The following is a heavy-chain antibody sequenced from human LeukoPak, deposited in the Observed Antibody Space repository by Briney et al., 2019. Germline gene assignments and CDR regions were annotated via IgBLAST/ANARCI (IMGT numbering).Heavy chain of an antibody. J-gene: IGHJ4*02. Sequence: PSETLSLTCTVSGGSISSYYWSWIRQPPGKGLEWIGYIYYSGSTNYNPSLKSRATISVDTSKNQFSLNLNSVTAADTAIYYCARLTVYQYYFDYWGQGTLVTVSS. D-gene: IGHD3-9*01. CDR1: GGSISSYY. CDR3: ARLTVYQYYFDY. V-gene: IGHV4-59*08. CDR2: IYYSGST.